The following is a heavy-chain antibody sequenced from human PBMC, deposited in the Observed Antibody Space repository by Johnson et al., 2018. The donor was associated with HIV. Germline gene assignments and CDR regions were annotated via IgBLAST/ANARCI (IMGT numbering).Heavy chain of an antibody. CDR1: GFTFSTYA. Sequence: QMQLVESGGGVVQPGRSLRLSCAASGFTFSTYAMHWVRQAPGKGLEWVALISYDGSNKYYADSVKGRFSISRDNSKNTLYLQMNSLRAEDTAVFYCARDRAEYSTWLDAFDIWGQGTMVTVSS. V-gene: IGHV3-30-3*01. CDR3: ARDRAEYSTWLDAFDI. J-gene: IGHJ3*02. CDR2: ISYDGSNK. D-gene: IGHD6-6*01.